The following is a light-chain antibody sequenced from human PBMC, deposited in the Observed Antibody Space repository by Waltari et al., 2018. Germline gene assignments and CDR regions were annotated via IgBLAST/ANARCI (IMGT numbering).Light chain of an antibody. CDR1: KLGDRY. CDR3: QAWDTKV. CDR2: QHR. V-gene: IGLV3-1*01. Sequence: SYELTKPPSVSVSPGQTASITCYGDKLGDRYVSLYQQKPGQSPVLVIYQHRKPPSRIPEPFSGSKSGNTATLTISGTQAMDEADYYCQAWDTKVFGGGTKLTVL. J-gene: IGLJ2*01.